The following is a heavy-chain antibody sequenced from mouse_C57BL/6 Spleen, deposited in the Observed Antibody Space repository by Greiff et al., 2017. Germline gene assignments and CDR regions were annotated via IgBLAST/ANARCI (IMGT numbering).Heavy chain of an antibody. D-gene: IGHD2-4*01. V-gene: IGHV1-80*01. CDR1: GYAFSSYW. CDR2: IYPGDGDT. CDR3: ARGGDYDDLVGY. Sequence: VQLQQSGAELVKPGASVKISCKASGYAFSSYWMNWVKQRPGKGLEWIGQIYPGDGDTNYNGKFKGKATLTADKSSSTAYMQLSSLTSEDSAVYCCARGGDYDDLVGYWGQGTTLTVSS. J-gene: IGHJ2*01.